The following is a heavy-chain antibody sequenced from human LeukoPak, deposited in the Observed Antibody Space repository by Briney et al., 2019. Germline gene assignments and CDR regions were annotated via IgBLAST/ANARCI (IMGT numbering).Heavy chain of an antibody. D-gene: IGHD5-12*01. V-gene: IGHV3-7*04. Sequence: GGSLRLSCAASGFTFSNYWMTWVRQAPGKGLEWVANINRDGSDKYYMASVQGRFTISRDNAKNSLSLQMNSLRVEDTAVYFCGRAIEGAYDLWGQGTLVTVSS. CDR2: INRDGSDK. CDR3: GRAIEGAYDL. CDR1: GFTFSNYW. J-gene: IGHJ4*02.